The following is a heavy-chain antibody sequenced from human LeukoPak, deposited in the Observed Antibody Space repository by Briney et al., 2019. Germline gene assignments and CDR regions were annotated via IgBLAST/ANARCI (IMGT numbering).Heavy chain of an antibody. V-gene: IGHV3-23*01. D-gene: IGHD2-15*01. CDR2: ISGSGGST. CDR1: GFTFSSYA. CDR3: APLEGYCSGGSCYGYFDY. J-gene: IGHJ4*02. Sequence: GGSLRLSCAASGFTFSSYAMSWVRQAPGKGLEWVSAISGSGGSTYYADSVKGRFTISRDNSKNTLYLQMNSLRAEDTAVYYCAPLEGYCSGGSCYGYFDYWGQGTLVTVSS.